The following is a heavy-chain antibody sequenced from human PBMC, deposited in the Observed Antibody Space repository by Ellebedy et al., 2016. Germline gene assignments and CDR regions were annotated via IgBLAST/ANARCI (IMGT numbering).Heavy chain of an antibody. V-gene: IGHV3-48*02. D-gene: IGHD1-20*01. CDR2: NTGTSGTM. Sequence: GGSLRLSCAASGFSFSTYSMNWVRQTPGKGLEWLSYNTGTSGTMFYADSVQDRFTISRDNAKNSLYLQMNSLRDEDTAVYYCARGALTGTTRYFDYWGQGTLVTVSS. CDR1: GFSFSTYS. J-gene: IGHJ4*02. CDR3: ARGALTGTTRYFDY.